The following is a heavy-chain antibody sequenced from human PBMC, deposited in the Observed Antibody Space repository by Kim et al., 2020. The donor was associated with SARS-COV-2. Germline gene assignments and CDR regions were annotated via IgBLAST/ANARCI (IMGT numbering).Heavy chain of an antibody. J-gene: IGHJ6*03. V-gene: IGHV3-72*01. Sequence: KGRFTVSRDDSKNSLYLQMNSLKTEDTAVYYCARDQRITFFGVVNYYMDVWGKGTTVTVSS. CDR3: ARDQRITFFGVVNYYMDV. D-gene: IGHD3-3*01.